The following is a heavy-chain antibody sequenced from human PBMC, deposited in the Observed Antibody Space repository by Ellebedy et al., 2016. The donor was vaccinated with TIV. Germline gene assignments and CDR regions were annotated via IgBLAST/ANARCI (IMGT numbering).Heavy chain of an antibody. CDR3: AKDGGGWYSYFDP. V-gene: IGHV3-30*02. J-gene: IGHJ5*02. CDR1: GFSFSNFA. Sequence: GGSLRLSCAASGFSFSNFAMHWVRQPPGKGLEWVAFIRYDGANRYFADSVKGRFTISRDNSENTLYPQMNSLRVEDTALYYCAKDGGGWYSYFDPWGQGTLVTVSS. D-gene: IGHD6-19*01. CDR2: IRYDGANR.